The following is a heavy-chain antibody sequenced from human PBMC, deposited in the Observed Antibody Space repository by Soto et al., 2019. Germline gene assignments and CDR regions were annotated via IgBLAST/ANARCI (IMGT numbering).Heavy chain of an antibody. J-gene: IGHJ6*02. CDR2: IDPSDSYT. V-gene: IGHV5-10-1*01. CDR3: ARSSYSSGWYEIYYYYGMDV. D-gene: IGHD6-19*01. CDR1: GYSFTIYW. Sequence: GESLKISCNGSGYSFTIYWISLVLQMPGKGLDWMGRIDPSDSYTNYSPSFQGHVTISADKSISTAYLQWSSLKASDTAMYYCARSSYSSGWYEIYYYYGMDVWGQGTTVTVSS.